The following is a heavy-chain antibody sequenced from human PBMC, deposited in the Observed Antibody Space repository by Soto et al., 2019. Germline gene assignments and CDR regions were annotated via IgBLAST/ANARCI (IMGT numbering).Heavy chain of an antibody. CDR2: INHSGST. J-gene: IGHJ6*02. V-gene: IGHV4-34*01. Sequence: KASETLSLTCAVYGGSFSGYYWSWIRQPPGKGLEWIGEINHSGSTNYNPSLKSRVTISVDTSKNQFSLKLSSVTAADTAVYYCARYRWELLRRLNYYGMDVWGQGTTVTVSS. D-gene: IGHD1-26*01. CDR1: GGSFSGYY. CDR3: ARYRWELLRRLNYYGMDV.